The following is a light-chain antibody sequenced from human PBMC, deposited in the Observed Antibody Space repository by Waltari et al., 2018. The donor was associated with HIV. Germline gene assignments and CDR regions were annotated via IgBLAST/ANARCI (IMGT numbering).Light chain of an antibody. J-gene: IGLJ2*01. CDR3: ATCDDSLNGRI. V-gene: IGLV1-47*01. CDR1: SSNIGSNY. CDR2: ANE. Sequence: QSVLTQPPSASGTPGKRVTISCSGSSSNIGSNYVYWYQQLPGTAPKLFIYANERRPSGAPCRFAASRSGTSASRAIGVLRSEDEGDYYGATCDDSLNGRIFGGGTKLTV.